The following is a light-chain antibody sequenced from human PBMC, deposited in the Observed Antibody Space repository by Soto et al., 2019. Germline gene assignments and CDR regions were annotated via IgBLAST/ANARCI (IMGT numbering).Light chain of an antibody. V-gene: IGKV1-39*01. J-gene: IGKJ4*02. Sequence: DVPLSPSLSPLSATVGDSVSITGRANQDISYYLAWYQQKPGKAPKLLIYAASGLQSGVPSRFSGSGSETDFTLTVSGLQPEDFATYSCQQSYSTPPTFGGGTKVDIK. CDR3: QQSYSTPPT. CDR2: AAS. CDR1: QDISYY.